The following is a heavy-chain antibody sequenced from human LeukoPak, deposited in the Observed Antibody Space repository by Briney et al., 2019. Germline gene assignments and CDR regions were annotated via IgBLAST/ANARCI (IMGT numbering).Heavy chain of an antibody. J-gene: IGHJ4*02. CDR3: ARGSQPGYKN. Sequence: PGGSLRLSCAASGFTFSSYSMNWVRQAPGKGLEWVSYISSSSSTIYYADSVKGRFTISRDNAKNSLYLQMNSLRAEDTALYYCARGSQPGYKNWGQGTLVTVSS. D-gene: IGHD1-1*01. CDR2: ISSSSSTI. V-gene: IGHV3-48*04. CDR1: GFTFSSYS.